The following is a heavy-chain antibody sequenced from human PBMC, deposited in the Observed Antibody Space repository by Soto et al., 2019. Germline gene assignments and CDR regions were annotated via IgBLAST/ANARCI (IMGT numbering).Heavy chain of an antibody. D-gene: IGHD2-2*01. CDR1: GYTFTTYG. J-gene: IGHJ6*02. V-gene: IGHV1-18*04. CDR3: AREVGHMDV. Sequence: ASVKVSCKASGYTFTTYGINWVRQAPGQGLEWMGWVSPYNGDTTYAQKVQGRVTMTTDTSTTTAYLELRSLRSDDTAVYYCAREVGHMDVWGQGTTVTVSS. CDR2: VSPYNGDT.